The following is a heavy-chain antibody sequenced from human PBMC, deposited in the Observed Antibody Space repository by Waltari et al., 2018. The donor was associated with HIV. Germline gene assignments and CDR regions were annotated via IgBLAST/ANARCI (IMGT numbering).Heavy chain of an antibody. CDR3: ARDGPGDYYYYGVDV. D-gene: IGHD1-1*01. CDR1: GDTVSSSNSA. CDR2: TYYRSKWYR. Sequence: QVVLQQSGPGLLKSSQTLSLTCAISGDTVSSSNSAWNWIRQSPSRGLEWLGRTYYRSKWYRYYALSVRSRINISADTSKNQFSLQLNSVTPEDTAVYFCARDGPGDYYYYGVDVWGLGTTITVSS. V-gene: IGHV6-1*01. J-gene: IGHJ6*02.